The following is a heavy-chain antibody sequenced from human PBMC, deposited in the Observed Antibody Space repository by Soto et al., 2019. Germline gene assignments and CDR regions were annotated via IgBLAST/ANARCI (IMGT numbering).Heavy chain of an antibody. Sequence: ASVKVSCKASGYTFTGYYMHWVRQAPGQGLEWMGWINPNSGGTNYAQKFQGWVTMTRDTSISTAYMELSRLRSDDTAAYFCVREDDGGDRDYYGLDVWGQGTMVTVSS. CDR2: INPNSGGT. D-gene: IGHD2-21*02. CDR3: VREDDGGDRDYYGLDV. V-gene: IGHV1-2*04. J-gene: IGHJ6*02. CDR1: GYTFTGYY.